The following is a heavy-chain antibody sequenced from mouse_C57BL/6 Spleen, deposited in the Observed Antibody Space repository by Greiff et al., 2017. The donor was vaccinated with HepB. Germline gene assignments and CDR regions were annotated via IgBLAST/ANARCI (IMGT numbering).Heavy chain of an antibody. CDR1: GFNIKDDY. J-gene: IGHJ4*01. CDR2: IDPENGDT. D-gene: IGHD2-3*01. Sequence: VQLQQSGAELVRPGASVKLSCTASGFNIKDDYMHWVKQRPEQGLEWIGWIDPENGDTEYASKFQGKATITADTSSNTAYLQLSSLTSEDTAVYYCTRYDGYFAMDYWGQGTSVTVSS. CDR3: TRYDGYFAMDY. V-gene: IGHV14-4*01.